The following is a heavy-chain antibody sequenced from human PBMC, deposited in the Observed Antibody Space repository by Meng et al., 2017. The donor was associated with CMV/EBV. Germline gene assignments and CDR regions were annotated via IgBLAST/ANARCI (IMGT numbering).Heavy chain of an antibody. Sequence: ASVKVSCKASGYTFTGHYMHWVRQAPGQGLEWMGWINPNSGGTNYAQKFQGRVTMTRDTSISTAYMELSRLRSDDTAVYYCARDGQGPSPLGQNWFDPWGQGTLVTVSS. CDR3: ARDGQGPSPLGQNWFDP. D-gene: IGHD3/OR15-3a*01. CDR2: INPNSGGT. CDR1: GYTFTGHY. J-gene: IGHJ5*02. V-gene: IGHV1-2*02.